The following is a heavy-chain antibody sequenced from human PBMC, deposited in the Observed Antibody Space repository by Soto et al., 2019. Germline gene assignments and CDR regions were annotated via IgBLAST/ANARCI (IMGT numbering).Heavy chain of an antibody. D-gene: IGHD1-1*01. CDR3: ARVNRLYNWNESYYYGMDV. CDR1: GGTFSSYA. CDR2: IIPIFGTA. V-gene: IGHV1-69*13. Sequence: PSVKVSCKASGGTFSSYAISWVRQAPGQGLEWMGGIIPIFGTANYAQKFQGRVTITADESTSTAYMELSSLRSEDTAVYFCARVNRLYNWNESYYYGMDVWGQGTTVTVSS. J-gene: IGHJ6*02.